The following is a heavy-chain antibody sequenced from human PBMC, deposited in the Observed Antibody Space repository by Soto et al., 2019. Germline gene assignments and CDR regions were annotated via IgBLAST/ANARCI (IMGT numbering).Heavy chain of an antibody. J-gene: IGHJ6*03. CDR3: ARDSVVVPTAKYYYYMDV. Sequence: QVQLVESGGGVVQPGRSLRLSCAASGFTFSSYGMHWLRQAPGKGLEWVAVIWYDGSNKYYADSVKGRFTISRDNSKDTLYLQMNCLRAEDTAVYYCARDSVVVPTAKYYYYMDVWGKVTTVTVSS. CDR2: IWYDGSNK. CDR1: GFTFSSYG. V-gene: IGHV3-33*01. D-gene: IGHD2-2*01.